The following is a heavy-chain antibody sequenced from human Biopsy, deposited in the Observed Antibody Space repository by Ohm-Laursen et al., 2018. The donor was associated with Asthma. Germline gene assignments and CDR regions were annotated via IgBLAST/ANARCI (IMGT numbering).Heavy chain of an antibody. CDR2: VSYDGGVA. D-gene: IGHD3-3*01. Sequence: SLRLSCAASGFVFRSHAMHWVRQAPGKGLEWVAVVSYDGGVAHYADSMKGRFTISRDNAKSTLYLQMNRLRTDDTAVYYCAKRRGYSDLTDFDHWGQGTLVTASS. J-gene: IGHJ4*02. CDR1: GFVFRSHA. CDR3: AKRRGYSDLTDFDH. V-gene: IGHV3-30-3*02.